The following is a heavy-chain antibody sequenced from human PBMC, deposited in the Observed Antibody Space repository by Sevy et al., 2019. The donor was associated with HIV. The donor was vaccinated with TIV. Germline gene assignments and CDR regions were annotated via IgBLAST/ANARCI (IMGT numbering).Heavy chain of an antibody. V-gene: IGHV3-11*06. CDR3: ARGKVLFDY. CDR1: GFTFSDYY. CDR2: INNSSRPI. Sequence: GGSLRLSCAASGFTFSDYYMSWIRQAPGKGPEWLSYINNSSRPINYVKSVKGRFTISRDNAKNSVYLQMNSLRDEDTAVYYCARGKVLFDYWGQGTLVTVSS. D-gene: IGHD3-10*01. J-gene: IGHJ4*02.